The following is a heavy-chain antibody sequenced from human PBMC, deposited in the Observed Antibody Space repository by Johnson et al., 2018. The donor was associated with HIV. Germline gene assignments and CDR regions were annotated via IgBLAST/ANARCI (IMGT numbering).Heavy chain of an antibody. CDR1: GFTFRSYG. J-gene: IGHJ3*02. CDR2: VNWNGGTT. D-gene: IGHD5-18*01. Sequence: VQLVESGGGLVQPGGSLRLSCATSGFTFRSYGMSWVRQAPGQGLEWVSGVNWNGGTTGYADSVKGRLTISRDNAKSTLYLQMNSLRAEDTAVYYCARWIQLWVAFDIWGQGTMVTVSS. V-gene: IGHV3-20*04. CDR3: ARWIQLWVAFDI.